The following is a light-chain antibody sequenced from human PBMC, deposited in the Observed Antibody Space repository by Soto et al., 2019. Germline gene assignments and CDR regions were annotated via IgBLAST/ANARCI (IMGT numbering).Light chain of an antibody. V-gene: IGKV1-5*03. CDR2: KAS. CDR1: QTISSW. CDR3: QQLLSYPIT. J-gene: IGKJ5*01. Sequence: DIQMTQSPSTLSGSVGDRVTITCRASQTISSWLAWYQQKPGKAPKLLIYKASSLESGVPSRFSGSGSGTEFTLTISSLQPDDFATYYCQQLLSYPITFGQGTRLEIK.